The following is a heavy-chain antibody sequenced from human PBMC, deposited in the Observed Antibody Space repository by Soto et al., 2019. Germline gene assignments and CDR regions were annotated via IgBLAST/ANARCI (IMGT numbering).Heavy chain of an antibody. CDR3: AREMYSSSWVQDYYYYYGMDV. D-gene: IGHD6-13*01. V-gene: IGHV3-33*01. CDR2: IWYDGSNK. Sequence: GGSLRLSCAASGFTFSSYGMHWVRQAPGKGLEWVAVIWYDGSNKYYADSLKGRFTISRDNSKNTLYLQMNSLRAEDTAVYYCAREMYSSSWVQDYYYYYGMDVWGQGTTVTVSS. J-gene: IGHJ6*02. CDR1: GFTFSSYG.